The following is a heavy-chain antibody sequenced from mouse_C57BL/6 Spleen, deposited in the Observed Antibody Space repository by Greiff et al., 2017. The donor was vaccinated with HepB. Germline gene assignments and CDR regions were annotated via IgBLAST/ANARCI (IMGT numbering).Heavy chain of an antibody. CDR1: GFTFSDYY. D-gene: IGHD2-12*01. CDR3: ARDYDLAY. Sequence: EVQLVESEGGLVQPGSSMKLSCTASGFTFSDYYMAWVRQVPEKGLEWVANINYDGSSTYYLDSLKSRFIISRDNAKNILYLQMSSLKSEDTATYYCARDYDLAYWGQGTLVTVSA. J-gene: IGHJ3*01. V-gene: IGHV5-16*01. CDR2: INYDGSST.